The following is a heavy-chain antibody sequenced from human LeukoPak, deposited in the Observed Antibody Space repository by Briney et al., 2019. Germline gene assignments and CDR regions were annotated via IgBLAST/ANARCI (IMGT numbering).Heavy chain of an antibody. V-gene: IGHV3-21*01. D-gene: IGHD6-6*01. CDR2: ISSSSRNI. CDR3: TRAQDSSAWTFAY. J-gene: IGHJ4*02. Sequence: GGSLRLSCAASGFTFSSYNMNWVRLAPGKGLEWVSSISSSSRNIYYADSVKGRFTISRDNAQNSLYLQMNSLRAEDTAVYYCTRAQDSSAWTFAYWSQGTLVTVSS. CDR1: GFTFSSYN.